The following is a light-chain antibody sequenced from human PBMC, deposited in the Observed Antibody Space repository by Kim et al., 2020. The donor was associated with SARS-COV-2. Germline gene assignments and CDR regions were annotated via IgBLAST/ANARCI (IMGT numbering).Light chain of an antibody. Sequence: QSALIQPRSVSGSPGQSVTISCTGTSSDVGGYNYVPWYQQHPGKAPKLMIYDVTKRPAGVPDRFSGSKSGNTASLTISGLQAEDEADYYCCSYAGSYTLVFGTGTKVTVL. CDR3: CSYAGSYTLV. CDR2: DVT. V-gene: IGLV2-11*01. J-gene: IGLJ1*01. CDR1: SSDVGGYNY.